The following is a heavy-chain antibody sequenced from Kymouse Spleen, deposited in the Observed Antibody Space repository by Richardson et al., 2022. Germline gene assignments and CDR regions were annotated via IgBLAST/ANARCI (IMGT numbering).Heavy chain of an antibody. CDR2: INHSGST. D-gene: IGHD2-2*02. CDR3: ARGNCSSTSCYFYYYGMDV. J-gene: IGHJ6*02. CDR1: GGSFSGYY. V-gene: IGHV4-34*01. Sequence: QVQLQQWGAGLLKPSETLSLTCAVYGGSFSGYYWSWIRQPPGKGLEWIGEINHSGSTNYNPSLKSRVTISVDTSKNQFSLKLSSVTAADTAVYYCARGNCSSTSCYFYYYGMDVWGQGTTVTVSS.